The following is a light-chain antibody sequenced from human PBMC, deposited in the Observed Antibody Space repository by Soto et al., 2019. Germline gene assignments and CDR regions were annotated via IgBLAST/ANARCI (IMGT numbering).Light chain of an antibody. CDR2: GNS. V-gene: IGLV1-40*01. CDR1: SSNIGAGYD. J-gene: IGLJ2*01. CDR3: QSYDSSLSAVV. Sequence: QSVLTQPPSVSGAPGQRVTISCTGSSSNIGAGYDVHWYQQRPGTAHKLLIYGNSNRPSGVPDRVSGSKSGTSASLAITGLQAEDEADYYCQSYDSSLSAVVFGGGTKLTVL.